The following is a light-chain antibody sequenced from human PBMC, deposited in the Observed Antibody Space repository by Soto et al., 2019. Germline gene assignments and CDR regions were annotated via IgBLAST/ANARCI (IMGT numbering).Light chain of an antibody. V-gene: IGKV3-15*01. CDR1: QSVSSN. J-gene: IGKJ1*01. CDR2: GAS. Sequence: EIVMTQSTANLSVSPGERATLSCRASQSVSSNLAWYQQNPGQAPRLLIYGASTRATGIPARFSGSGSGTEFTLTISSLQSEDFAVYYCQQYNNCPPRTFGHETDVEIK. CDR3: QQYNNCPPRT.